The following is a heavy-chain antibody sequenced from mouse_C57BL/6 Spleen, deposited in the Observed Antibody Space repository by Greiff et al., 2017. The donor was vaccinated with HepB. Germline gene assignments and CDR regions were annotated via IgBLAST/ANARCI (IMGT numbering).Heavy chain of an antibody. CDR3: ARDYGSSSYYFDY. J-gene: IGHJ2*01. CDR1: GYTFTSYW. Sequence: VQVVESGAELVMPGASVKLSCKASGYTFTSYWMHWVKQRPGQGLEWIGEIDPSDSYTNYNQKFKGKSTLTVDKSSSTAYMQLSSLTSEDSAVYYCARDYGSSSYYFDYWGQGTTLTVSS. D-gene: IGHD1-1*01. V-gene: IGHV1-69*01. CDR2: IDPSDSYT.